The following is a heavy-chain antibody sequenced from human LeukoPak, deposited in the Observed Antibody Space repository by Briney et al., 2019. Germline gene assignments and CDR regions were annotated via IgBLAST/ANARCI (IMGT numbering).Heavy chain of an antibody. CDR3: AGSLAVAESNYYHGFAF. V-gene: IGHV1-24*01. J-gene: IGHJ6*02. D-gene: IGHD6-19*01. CDR1: GYTRTKVS. CDR2: FNPADGEI. Sequence: GTSVKVSCRVSGYTRTKVSIHWVRQAPGQGLEWMGGFNPADGEIIYAQKFQDRVSLTEDTSAHTASMELSSLRSEDTAIYFCAGSLAVAESNYYHGFAFWGQGTAVTVS.